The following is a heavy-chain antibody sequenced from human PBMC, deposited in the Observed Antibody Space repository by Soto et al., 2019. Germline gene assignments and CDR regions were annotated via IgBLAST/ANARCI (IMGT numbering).Heavy chain of an antibody. V-gene: IGHV4-59*01. CDR2: IYYSVST. Sequence: SETLSLTCTVSSGSISFYYWSWIRQPPGNVLELIGYIYYSVSTNYNPSLKSRVTISVDTSKNQFSLKLSSVTAADTAVYYCARGNDYGDYYFDYWGQGTLVTVSS. D-gene: IGHD4-17*01. CDR1: SGSISFYY. CDR3: ARGNDYGDYYFDY. J-gene: IGHJ4*02.